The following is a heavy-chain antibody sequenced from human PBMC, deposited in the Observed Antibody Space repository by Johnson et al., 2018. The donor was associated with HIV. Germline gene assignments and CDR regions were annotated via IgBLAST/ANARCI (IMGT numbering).Heavy chain of an antibody. CDR1: GFTFSSYA. V-gene: IGHV3-9*01. Sequence: VQLVESGGGVVQPGRSLRLSCAASGFTFSSYAMHWVRQTPGQGLDWVSGISWDSFTIGYADSVKGRFTISRDNAKNSLYLQMNSLRAEDTALYYCARDVKGAFDIWGQGTMVTVSS. CDR2: ISWDSFTI. J-gene: IGHJ3*02. CDR3: ARDVKGAFDI.